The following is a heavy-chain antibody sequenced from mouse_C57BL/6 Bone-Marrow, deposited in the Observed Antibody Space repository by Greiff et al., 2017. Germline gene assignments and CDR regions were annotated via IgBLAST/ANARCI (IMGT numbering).Heavy chain of an antibody. D-gene: IGHD4-1*02. CDR1: GFNFKDDY. CDR3: TEDNCLSWFAY. V-gene: IGHV14-4*01. Sequence: EVQLQQSGAELVRPGASVKLSCTASGFNFKDDYMHWVKQRPEQGLEWIGWIDPKNGATAYTTKFPGKATLTADTSSNTAYLQLSSLTSEDSAVYYCTEDNCLSWFAYWCQGTPVTVSA. CDR2: IDPKNGAT. J-gene: IGHJ3*01.